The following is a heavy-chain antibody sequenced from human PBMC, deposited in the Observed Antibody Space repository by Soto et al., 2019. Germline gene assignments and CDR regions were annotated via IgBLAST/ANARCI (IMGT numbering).Heavy chain of an antibody. J-gene: IGHJ5*02. D-gene: IGHD2-2*01. CDR3: VRSPQQQLVPAALTWFDP. CDR1: GGSIISYY. Sequence: SETLSLTCTVAGGSIISYYCSSLRQPQGKGMEWIGYIYYSGSTYYNPSLKSRVTISVDTSKNQFSLKLSSVTAADTAVYYCVRSPQQQLVPAALTWFDPWGQGTLVTVSP. CDR2: IYYSGST. V-gene: IGHV4-59*06.